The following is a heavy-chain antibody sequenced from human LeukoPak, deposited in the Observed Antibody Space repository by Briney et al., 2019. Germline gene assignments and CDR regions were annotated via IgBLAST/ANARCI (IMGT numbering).Heavy chain of an antibody. CDR3: ARLRSSGGYYFDY. J-gene: IGHJ4*02. V-gene: IGHV1-8*01. D-gene: IGHD3-22*01. CDR1: GYTFTSYD. CDR2: MNPNSGNT. Sequence: ASVKLSCKASGYTFTSYDINWVRQATGQGLEWMGWMNPNSGNTGYAQKFQGRVTMTRNTSISTAYMELSSLRSEDTAVYYCARLRSSGGYYFDYWGQGTLVTVSS.